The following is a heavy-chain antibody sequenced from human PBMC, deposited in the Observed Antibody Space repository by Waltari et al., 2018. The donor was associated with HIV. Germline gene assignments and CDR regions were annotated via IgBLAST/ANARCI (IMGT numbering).Heavy chain of an antibody. J-gene: IGHJ4*02. D-gene: IGHD4-17*01. CDR3: ARGPQDYPKYYFDY. Sequence: QVQLVQSGAEVKKPGASVKASCKAPGYTFTSYDINWVRQPTGQGLEWLGWMNPNSGNTGYAQRFQGRVTMTRNTSISTAYMELSSLRSEDTAVYFCARGPQDYPKYYFDYWGQGTLVTVSS. CDR1: GYTFTSYD. V-gene: IGHV1-8*01. CDR2: MNPNSGNT.